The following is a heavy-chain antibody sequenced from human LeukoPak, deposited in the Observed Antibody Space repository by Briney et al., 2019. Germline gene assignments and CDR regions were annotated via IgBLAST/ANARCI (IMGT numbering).Heavy chain of an antibody. J-gene: IGHJ6*02. CDR3: ARDIVATMGIYYYYGMDV. CDR2: ISAYNGNT. CDR1: GYTFTSYG. V-gene: IGHV1-18*01. D-gene: IGHD5-12*01. Sequence: APVKVSCKASGYTFTSYGISWVRQAPGQGLEWMGWISAYNGNTNYAQKLQGRVTMTTDTSTSTAYMELRSLRSDDTAVYYCARDIVATMGIYYYYGMDVWGQGTTVTVSS.